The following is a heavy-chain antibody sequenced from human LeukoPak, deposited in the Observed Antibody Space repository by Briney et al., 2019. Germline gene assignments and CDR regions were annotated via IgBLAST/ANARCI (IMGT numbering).Heavy chain of an antibody. D-gene: IGHD3-10*01. Sequence: SETLSLTCTVSGGSISTYFWSWIRQSPGKGLEWIGYIYYNERTSYNPSLQSRVTISVDTSKNQFSLKLNSVTAADTAVYYCAKEGMIRGVIDYWGQGALVTVSS. V-gene: IGHV4-59*12. J-gene: IGHJ4*02. CDR1: GGSISTYF. CDR2: IYYNERT. CDR3: AKEGMIRGVIDY.